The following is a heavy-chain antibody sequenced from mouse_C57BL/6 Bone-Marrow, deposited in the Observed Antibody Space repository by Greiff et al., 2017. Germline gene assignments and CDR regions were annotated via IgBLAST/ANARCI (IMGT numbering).Heavy chain of an antibody. V-gene: IGHV1-72*01. CDR3: ARRRLRVPYYFDY. CDR1: GYTFTSYW. D-gene: IGHD3-2*02. J-gene: IGHJ2*01. CDR2: FDPNSGGT. Sequence: QVQLKQPGAELVKPGASVKLSCTSSGYTFTSYWMHWVKQRPGRGLEWIGRFDPNSGGTKYNEKFKSKATLTVDKPSSTAYMQLSSLTSEDSAVYYCARRRLRVPYYFDYWGQGTTLTVSS.